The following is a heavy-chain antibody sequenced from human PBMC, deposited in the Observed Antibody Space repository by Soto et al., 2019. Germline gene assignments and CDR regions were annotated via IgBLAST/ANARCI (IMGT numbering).Heavy chain of an antibody. Sequence: QITLRESGPTLVQPTQTLTLTCTFSGFSLSTLGVSVGWIRQPPGKALEWLALIYWDDDKRYSPSLKSRLTIDMATSKNQVVLTMTNMDPVDTATYYCARSTIVAVTNVFDYWGQGTQVTVSS. V-gene: IGHV2-5*02. D-gene: IGHD1-26*01. J-gene: IGHJ4*02. CDR3: ARSTIVAVTNVFDY. CDR2: IYWDDDK. CDR1: GFSLSTLGVS.